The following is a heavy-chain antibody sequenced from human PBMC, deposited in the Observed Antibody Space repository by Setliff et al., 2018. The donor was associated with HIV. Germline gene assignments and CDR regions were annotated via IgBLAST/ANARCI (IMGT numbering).Heavy chain of an antibody. CDR2: IISSGGT. J-gene: IGHJ4*02. V-gene: IGHV3-66*03. CDR1: GFTVTNHY. CDR3: AREVSSGY. D-gene: IGHD3-22*01. Sequence: LRLSCAASGFTVTNHYMSWVRQAQEKGLEWVSIIISSGGTYYADSVKGRFTVSRDNSKNTLYLQMNSLRPEDTAVYYCAREVSSGYWGQGTLVTVSS.